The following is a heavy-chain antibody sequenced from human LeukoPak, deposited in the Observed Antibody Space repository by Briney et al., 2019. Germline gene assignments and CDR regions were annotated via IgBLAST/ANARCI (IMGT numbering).Heavy chain of an antibody. V-gene: IGHV3-11*01. J-gene: IGHJ4*02. CDR3: ARRRDFFDY. CDR2: ISSSGSTI. CDR1: GFTLSDYY. Sequence: GGSLRLSCAASGFTLSDYYMSWIRQAPGKGLEWVSYISSSGSTIDNADSVKGRFTISRDNAKNSLYLQMSSLRAEDTAVYYCARRRDFFDYWGQGTLVTVSS.